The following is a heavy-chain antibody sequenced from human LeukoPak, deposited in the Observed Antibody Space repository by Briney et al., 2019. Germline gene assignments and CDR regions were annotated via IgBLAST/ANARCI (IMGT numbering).Heavy chain of an antibody. CDR3: ASQGDYYYYMDV. D-gene: IGHD1-26*01. Sequence: SQTLSLTCTVSGGSISSGSYYWSWIRQPPGKGLEWIGSIYHSGSTYYNPSLKSRVTISVDTSKNQFSLKLSSVTAADTAVYYCASQGDYYYYMDVWGKGTTVTVSS. V-gene: IGHV4-39*07. J-gene: IGHJ6*03. CDR1: GGSISSGSYY. CDR2: IYHSGST.